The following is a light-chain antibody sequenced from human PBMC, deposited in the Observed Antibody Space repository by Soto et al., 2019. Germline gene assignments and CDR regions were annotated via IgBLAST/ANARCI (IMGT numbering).Light chain of an antibody. J-gene: IGKJ4*01. CDR2: AAS. V-gene: IGKV1D-12*01. Sequence: DLQMTQSPSSVSASVGDRVTITCRASQAISSWLAWYQHKPGKVPKLLIYAASSLQSGVPSRFSGSGSGTDFTLTISSLQPEDFATYYCQQVNSFPLTFGGGTEVEIK. CDR3: QQVNSFPLT. CDR1: QAISSW.